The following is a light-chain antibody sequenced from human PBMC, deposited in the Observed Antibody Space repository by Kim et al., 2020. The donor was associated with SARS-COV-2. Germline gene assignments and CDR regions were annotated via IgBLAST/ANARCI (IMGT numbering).Light chain of an antibody. Sequence: SSELTQDPAVSVALGQTVRITCQGDSLRRFYASWYQQKPGQAPVLVIYGKTNRPSGIPDRFSGSSSGNTASLTITGAHAEDEADYYCNSRDSTDNHWVFGGGTQLTVL. CDR1: SLRRFY. CDR2: GKT. V-gene: IGLV3-19*01. J-gene: IGLJ3*02. CDR3: NSRDSTDNHWV.